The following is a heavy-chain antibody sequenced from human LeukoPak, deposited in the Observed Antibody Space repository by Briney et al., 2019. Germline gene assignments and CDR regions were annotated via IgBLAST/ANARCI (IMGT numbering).Heavy chain of an antibody. CDR3: ARGGALILVGDCDF. Sequence: PSETLSLTCTVSGGSISSSSYYWGWIRQPPGKGLEWIGSIYYSGSTYYNPSLKSRVTISVDTSKNQFSLRLTSLTAADTAVYYCARGGALILVGDCDFWGQGTLATVSS. D-gene: IGHD1-26*01. J-gene: IGHJ4*02. V-gene: IGHV4-39*07. CDR1: GGSISSSSYY. CDR2: IYYSGST.